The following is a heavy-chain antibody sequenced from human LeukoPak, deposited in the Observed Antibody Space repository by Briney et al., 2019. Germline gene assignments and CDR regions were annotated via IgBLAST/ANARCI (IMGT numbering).Heavy chain of an antibody. CDR1: GFTFSSYW. J-gene: IGHJ6*02. CDR2: IKQDGSEK. V-gene: IGHV3-7*01. CDR3: GRDLEGYSYGLFELPFYYYGMDV. D-gene: IGHD5-18*01. Sequence: GGSLRLSCAASGFTFSSYWMSWVRQAPGKGLEWVANIKQDGSEKYYVDSVKGRFTISRDNAKNSLYLQMNSLRAEDTAVYYCGRDLEGYSYGLFELPFYYYGMDVWGQGTTVTVSS.